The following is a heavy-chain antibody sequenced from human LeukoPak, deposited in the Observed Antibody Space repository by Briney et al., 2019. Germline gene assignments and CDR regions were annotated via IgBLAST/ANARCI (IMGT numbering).Heavy chain of an antibody. CDR1: GDSINNYY. CDR3: ARVDGYVPDY. D-gene: IGHD5-24*01. J-gene: IGHJ4*02. V-gene: IGHV4-59*08. CDR2: IYYSGNT. Sequence: SETLSLTCTVSGDSINNYYWSWIRQPPGKGLEWIGYIYYSGNTKYNPSLKSRVTISVDTSKNQFSLKLTSVTAADTAVYYCARVDGYVPDYWRQGTLVTVSS.